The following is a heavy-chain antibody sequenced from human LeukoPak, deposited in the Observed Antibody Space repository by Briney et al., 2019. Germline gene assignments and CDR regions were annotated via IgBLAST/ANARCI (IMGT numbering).Heavy chain of an antibody. V-gene: IGHV3-7*01. D-gene: IGHD7-27*01. Sequence: PGGSLRLSCAASGFTFKNYWMSWVRQAPGKGLEWVANIKEDGSEKYHVVSVKGRFTISRDNAKNLLYLQMNSLRAEDTALYYCARDDNWGSDYWGQGTLVTVSS. J-gene: IGHJ4*02. CDR3: ARDDNWGSDY. CDR2: IKEDGSEK. CDR1: GFTFKNYW.